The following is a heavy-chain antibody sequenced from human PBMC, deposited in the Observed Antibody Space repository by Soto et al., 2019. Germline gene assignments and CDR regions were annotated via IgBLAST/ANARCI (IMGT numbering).Heavy chain of an antibody. Sequence: SETLSLTCTVSGGSISSYYWSWIRQPPGKGLEWIGYIYYSGSTNYNPSLKSRVTISVDTSKNQFSLKLSSVTAADTAVYYCARHGSSGYYFDYWGQGTLVTSPQ. CDR3: ARHGSSGYYFDY. D-gene: IGHD6-6*01. J-gene: IGHJ4*02. CDR1: GGSISSYY. CDR2: IYYSGST. V-gene: IGHV4-59*01.